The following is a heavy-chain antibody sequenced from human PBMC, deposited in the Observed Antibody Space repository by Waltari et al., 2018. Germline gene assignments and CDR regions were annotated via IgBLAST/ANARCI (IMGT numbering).Heavy chain of an antibody. J-gene: IGHJ4*02. Sequence: QVQLVESGGGVVQPGGSLSLPWPAHGFRLGSCAMPGVRQAPGKGLEWVAFVSIDGRSQYYRDSVKGRFTISRDNSENTVYLQMNSLRPEDTAVYYCARHMLALGDGDSWGQGTVVTVSS. CDR1: GFRLGSCA. D-gene: IGHD1-26*01. V-gene: IGHV3-30*02. CDR2: VSIDGRSQ. CDR3: ARHMLALGDGDS.